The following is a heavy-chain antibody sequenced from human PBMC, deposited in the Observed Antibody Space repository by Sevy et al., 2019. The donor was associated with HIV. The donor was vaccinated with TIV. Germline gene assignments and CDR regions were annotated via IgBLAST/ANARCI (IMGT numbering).Heavy chain of an antibody. CDR2: ISAYNGNT. CDR3: ARDIGSISYYYYYGMDV. CDR1: GYTFTSYG. Sequence: ASVKVSCKASGYTFTSYGISWVRQAPGQGLEWMGWISAYNGNTNYAQKLQGRVTMTTDISTSTAYMELRSLRSDDTAVYYCARDIGSISYYYYYGMDVWGQGTTVTVSS. V-gene: IGHV1-18*01. D-gene: IGHD6-13*01. J-gene: IGHJ6*02.